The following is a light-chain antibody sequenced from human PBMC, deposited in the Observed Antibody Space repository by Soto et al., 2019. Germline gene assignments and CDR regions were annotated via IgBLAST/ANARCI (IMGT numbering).Light chain of an antibody. CDR1: QSVNTY. Sequence: EIVLTQSPVTLSLSPGERATLSCRASQSVNTYLAWYQHKPGQAPRLLIYDTSNRATGIPARFSGSGSGTDFTLTISSLEPEDFAVYYCHQRSNWPLTFGGGTKVDIK. CDR2: DTS. V-gene: IGKV3-11*01. J-gene: IGKJ4*01. CDR3: HQRSNWPLT.